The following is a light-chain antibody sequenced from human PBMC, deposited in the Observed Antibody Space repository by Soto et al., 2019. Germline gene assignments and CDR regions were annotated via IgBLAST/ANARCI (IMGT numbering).Light chain of an antibody. CDR3: SSYTSSSTLEV. V-gene: IGLV2-14*01. J-gene: IGLJ1*01. Sequence: QSALTQPASVSGSPGQSITISCTGTSSDVGDYHYVSWYQQHPGKAPKLLIYEVSNRPSGVSSRFSGSKSGNTASLTISGLQADGEGDYYCSSYTSSSTLEVFGSGTKLTVL. CDR2: EVS. CDR1: SSDVGDYHY.